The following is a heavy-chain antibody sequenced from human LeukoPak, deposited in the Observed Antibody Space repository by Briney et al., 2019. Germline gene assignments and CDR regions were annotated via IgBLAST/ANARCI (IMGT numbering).Heavy chain of an antibody. D-gene: IGHD1-26*01. Sequence: SETLSLTCAVSGGSISSRGYSWSWIRQPPGKGLEWIGYIYHSGSTYYNPSLKSRVTISVDRSKNQFSLKLSSVTAADTAVYYCARANGGGSYAYFDYWGQGTLVTVSS. CDR3: ARANGGGSYAYFDY. CDR2: IYHSGST. V-gene: IGHV4-30-2*01. CDR1: GGSISSRGYS. J-gene: IGHJ4*02.